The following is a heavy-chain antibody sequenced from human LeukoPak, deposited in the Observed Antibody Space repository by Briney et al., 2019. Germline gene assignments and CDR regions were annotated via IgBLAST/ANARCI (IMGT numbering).Heavy chain of an antibody. Sequence: GASVKVSCKASGGTFSSYAISWVRQAPGQGLEWMGGVIPIFGTANYAQKFQGRVTITADESTSTAYMELSSLRSEDTAVYYCARDGSVGRWLPARFFDYWGQGTLVTVSS. D-gene: IGHD5-24*01. J-gene: IGHJ4*02. CDR1: GGTFSSYA. V-gene: IGHV1-69*13. CDR3: ARDGSVGRWLPARFFDY. CDR2: VIPIFGTA.